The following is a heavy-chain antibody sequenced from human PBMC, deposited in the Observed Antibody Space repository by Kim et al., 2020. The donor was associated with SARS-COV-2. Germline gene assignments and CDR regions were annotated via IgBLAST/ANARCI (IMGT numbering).Heavy chain of an antibody. D-gene: IGHD2-15*01. Sequence: GGSLRLSCAASGFTFDDYTMHWVRQAPGKGLEWVSLISWDGGSTYYADSVKGRFTISRDNSKNSLYLQMNSLRTEDTALYYCAKDGNLVEGYSEEWYFDYWGQGTLVTVSS. CDR3: AKDGNLVEGYSEEWYFDY. CDR2: ISWDGGST. J-gene: IGHJ4*02. V-gene: IGHV3-43*01. CDR1: GFTFDDYT.